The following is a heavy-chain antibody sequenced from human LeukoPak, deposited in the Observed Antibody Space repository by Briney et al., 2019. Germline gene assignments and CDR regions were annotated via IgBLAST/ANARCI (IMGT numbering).Heavy chain of an antibody. CDR2: INHSGST. Sequence: SETLSLTCAVYGGSFSGYYWSWIRQPPGKGLEWIGEINHSGSTNYNPSLKSRVTISVDTSKNQFSLKLSSVTAADTAVYYCARQRGTYYYDSSGFTDAFDIWGQGTMVTVSS. D-gene: IGHD3-22*01. J-gene: IGHJ3*02. CDR3: ARQRGTYYYDSSGFTDAFDI. V-gene: IGHV4-34*01. CDR1: GGSFSGYY.